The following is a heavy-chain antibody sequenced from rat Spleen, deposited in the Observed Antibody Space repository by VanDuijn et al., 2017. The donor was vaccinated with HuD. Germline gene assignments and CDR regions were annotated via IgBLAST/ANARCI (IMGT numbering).Heavy chain of an antibody. Sequence: EVQLVESGGGLVQPGRSLKLSCAASGFTFSDYYMAWVRQAPTKGLEWVASISYDGGSTYYRDSVKGRFTISRDNAKSSLYLQMDSLRSEDTATYYCARSREGFDYWGQGVMVTVSS. V-gene: IGHV5-20*01. D-gene: IGHD1-11*01. CDR3: ARSREGFDY. CDR2: ISYDGGST. CDR1: GFTFSDYY. J-gene: IGHJ2*01.